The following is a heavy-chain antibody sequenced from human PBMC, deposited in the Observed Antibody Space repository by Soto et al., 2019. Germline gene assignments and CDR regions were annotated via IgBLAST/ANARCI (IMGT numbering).Heavy chain of an antibody. CDR2: IYHSGST. D-gene: IGHD4-17*01. J-gene: IGHJ4*02. CDR3: ARHGGEGFDY. V-gene: IGHV4-4*02. CDR1: VASISSCNW. Sequence: SETLSLTCAVSVASISSCNWWSWFRQPPGKGLEWIGEIYHSGSTNYNPSLKSRVTISVDKSKSQFSLKLSSVTAADTAVYYCARHGGEGFDYWGQGTLVTVS.